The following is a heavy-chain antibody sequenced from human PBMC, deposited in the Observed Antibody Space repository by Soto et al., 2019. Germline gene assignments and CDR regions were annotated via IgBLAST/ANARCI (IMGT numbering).Heavy chain of an antibody. CDR2: IIPIFGTT. CDR1: GGTFSNYP. CDR3: ARGLYCGGGCYSHFDY. V-gene: IGHV1-69*01. J-gene: IGHJ4*02. D-gene: IGHD2-21*02. Sequence: VQLVQSGAEVKKPGSSVKVSCKASGGTFSNYPFIWVRQAPGQGLDWMGGIIPIFGTTDYGQRFQGRVTIPADESTNTAYMELSSLRSAATAVYYCARGLYCGGGCYSHFDYWGQGTLVTVSS.